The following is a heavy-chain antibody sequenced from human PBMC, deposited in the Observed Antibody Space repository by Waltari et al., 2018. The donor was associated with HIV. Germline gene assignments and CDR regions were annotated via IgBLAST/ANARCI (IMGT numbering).Heavy chain of an antibody. CDR2: IKSKSDGGTT. J-gene: IGHJ4*02. CDR1: GFTFSNAW. D-gene: IGHD4-17*01. CDR3: RTSSDYGDPPVDY. V-gene: IGHV3-15*01. Sequence: EVQLVESGEGLVKPGGSLRLSCAASGFTFSNAWMSWVRQAPGKGLEWVGRIKSKSDGGTTYAAPVKGRFIISRNDSKNMLYLQMKSLKTEDTAVYYCRTSSDYGDPPVDYWGQGTLVTVSS.